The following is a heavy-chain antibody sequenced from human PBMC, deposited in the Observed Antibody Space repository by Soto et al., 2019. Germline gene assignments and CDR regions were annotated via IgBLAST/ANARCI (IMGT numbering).Heavy chain of an antibody. Sequence: QVQLVQSGAEVKKPGSSVKVSCKASGGTFSSYAISWVRQAPGQGLEWMGGIIPIFGTANYAQKFQGRVTITADESTSTAYMELSSLRSEDTAVYYCARDSGVLYDMLTGYYTYYGMDVWGQGTTVTVSS. CDR3: ARDSGVLYDMLTGYYTYYGMDV. D-gene: IGHD3-9*01. CDR2: IIPIFGTA. V-gene: IGHV1-69*01. CDR1: GGTFSSYA. J-gene: IGHJ6*02.